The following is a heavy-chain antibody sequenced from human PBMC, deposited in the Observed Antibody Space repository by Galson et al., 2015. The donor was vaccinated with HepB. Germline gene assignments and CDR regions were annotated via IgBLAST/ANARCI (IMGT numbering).Heavy chain of an antibody. V-gene: IGHV1-46*01. CDR2: INPSGGST. CDR3: ARDHISRGYCSSTSCSRSGGADY. Sequence: SVKVSCKASGYTFTSYYMHWVRQAPGQGLEWMGIINPSGGSTSYAQKFQGRVTMTRDTSTSTVYMELSSLRSGDTAVYYCARDHISRGYCSSTSCSRSGGADYWGQGTLVTVSS. CDR1: GYTFTSYY. J-gene: IGHJ4*02. D-gene: IGHD2-2*03.